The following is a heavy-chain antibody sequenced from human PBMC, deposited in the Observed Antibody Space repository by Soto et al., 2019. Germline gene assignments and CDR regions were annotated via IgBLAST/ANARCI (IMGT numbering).Heavy chain of an antibody. CDR3: ARTQNITMVRGVNDAFDI. CDR2: ISSSGSTI. CDR1: GFTFSDYY. Sequence: GGSLRLSCAASGFTFSDYYMSWIRQAPGKGLEWVSYISSSGSTIYYADSVKGRFTISRDNAKNSLYLQMNSLRAEDTAVYYCARTQNITMVRGVNDAFDIWGQGTMVTVSS. V-gene: IGHV3-11*01. D-gene: IGHD3-10*01. J-gene: IGHJ3*02.